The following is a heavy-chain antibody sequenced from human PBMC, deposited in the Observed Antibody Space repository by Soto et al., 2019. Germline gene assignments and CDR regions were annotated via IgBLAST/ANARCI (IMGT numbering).Heavy chain of an antibody. CDR1: GGTFSNYA. V-gene: IGHV1-69*12. D-gene: IGHD6-19*01. J-gene: IGHJ6*02. CDR2: IVTIFGTT. CDR3: ARVEAVAGLYNYNGLDV. Sequence: QVQLVQSGAEVQKPGSSVKVSCKVSGGTFSNYAIDWVRLAPGHGLDWLGGIVTIFGTTYYTQKFQGRATIIADDSTTTAYLEMSSLRSEDTAIYYCARVEAVAGLYNYNGLDVWGQGTAVTASS.